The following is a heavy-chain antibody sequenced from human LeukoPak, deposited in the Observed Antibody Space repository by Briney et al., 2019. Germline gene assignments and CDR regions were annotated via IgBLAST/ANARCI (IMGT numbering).Heavy chain of an antibody. CDR2: ISSNGIYT. V-gene: IGHV3-64*01. Sequence: GGSLRLSCAASGFTFSDYGMYWVRQAPGKGLEHVSGISSNGIYTYYANPVKGRFTISRDNSKNTLFLQMGSLRAEDMAVYYCARGPTVITFNAFDVWGQGTMVTVSS. CDR3: ARGPTVITFNAFDV. D-gene: IGHD4-17*01. J-gene: IGHJ3*01. CDR1: GFTFSDYG.